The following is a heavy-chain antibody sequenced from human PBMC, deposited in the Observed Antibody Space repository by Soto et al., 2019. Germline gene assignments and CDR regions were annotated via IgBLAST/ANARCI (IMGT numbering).Heavy chain of an antibody. CDR2: ISSSGTTI. V-gene: IGHV3-11*01. CDR3: ATGPSDYDYILGSYREWGAFAI. D-gene: IGHD3-16*02. J-gene: IGHJ3*02. CDR1: GFTFSDYY. Sequence: QVQLVESGGDLVKPGGSLRLSCTTSGFTFSDYYMSWIRQAPGKGLEWVSYISSSGTTIYYTDSVKGRFTIARDNAKNAVYLQRNSLRAEGTAVYYCATGPSDYDYILGSYREWGAFAIWGQGTLVTVS.